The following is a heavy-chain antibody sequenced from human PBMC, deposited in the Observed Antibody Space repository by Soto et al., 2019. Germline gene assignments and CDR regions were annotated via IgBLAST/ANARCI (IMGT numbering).Heavy chain of an antibody. D-gene: IGHD5-18*01. V-gene: IGHV1-2*02. CDR3: ARHAGIQLWSPFDY. CDR2: MNPNTGGT. J-gene: IGHJ4*02. CDR1: GYTFTGYY. Sequence: ASVKVSCKASGYTFTGYYIHWMRQAPGQGLEWMGWMNPNTGGTKYAQRFQGRVTMTRDTSISTAYMELSSLRSEDTAVYYCARHAGIQLWSPFDYWGQGTLVTVSS.